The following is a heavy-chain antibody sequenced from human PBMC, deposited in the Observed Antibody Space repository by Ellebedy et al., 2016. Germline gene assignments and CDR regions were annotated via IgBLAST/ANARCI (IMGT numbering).Heavy chain of an antibody. CDR1: GYTFTNYG. Sequence: ASVKVSXKASGYTFTNYGLNWVRQVPGQGLEWVGWISVYNEDTRNAQKFQGRVSLTTDTSTNTAYMELRNLRSDDTAVYYCARGSHHYDSSGYLNWGQGTLVTVSS. J-gene: IGHJ4*02. CDR3: ARGSHHYDSSGYLN. CDR2: ISVYNEDT. D-gene: IGHD3-22*01. V-gene: IGHV1-18*01.